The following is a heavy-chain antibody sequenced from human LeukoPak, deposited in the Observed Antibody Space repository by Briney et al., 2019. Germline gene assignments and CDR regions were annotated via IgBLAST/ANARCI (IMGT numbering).Heavy chain of an antibody. Sequence: PGGSLRLSCAASGFTFSTYAMHWVRQPPGKGLEWVSAISGSGGATYHADADSVKGRFIISRDNSKNTLYLQINSLRVEDTAVYYCAKDWYNYDSSGHFDYWGQGTLVTVSS. J-gene: IGHJ4*02. V-gene: IGHV3-23*01. CDR2: ISGSGGAT. CDR1: GFTFSTYA. D-gene: IGHD3-22*01. CDR3: AKDWYNYDSSGHFDY.